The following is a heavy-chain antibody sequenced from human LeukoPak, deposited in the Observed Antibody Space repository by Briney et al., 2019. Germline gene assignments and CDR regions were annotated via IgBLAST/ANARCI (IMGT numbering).Heavy chain of an antibody. CDR2: INQDGSEK. D-gene: IGHD1-7*01. V-gene: IGHV3-7*01. Sequence: GGSLRLSCAGSGFTFSRYWMSWVRQAPGKGLEWVANINQDGSEKYHVDSVRGRFTISRDNAKNSLYLQMNGLRAEDTAVYYCATMGLELLPYYFDYWGQGTLVTVSS. CDR3: ATMGLELLPYYFDY. J-gene: IGHJ4*02. CDR1: GFTFSRYW.